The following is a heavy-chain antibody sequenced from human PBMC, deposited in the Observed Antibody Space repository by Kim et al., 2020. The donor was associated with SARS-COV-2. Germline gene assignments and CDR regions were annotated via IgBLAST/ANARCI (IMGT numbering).Heavy chain of an antibody. CDR3: ARVMTFGLYYYYGMDV. Sequence: KFQGRVTMTRDTSTSTVYMELSSLRSEDTAVYYCARVMTFGLYYYYGMDVWGQGTTVTVSS. J-gene: IGHJ6*02. V-gene: IGHV1-46*01. D-gene: IGHD2-21*02.